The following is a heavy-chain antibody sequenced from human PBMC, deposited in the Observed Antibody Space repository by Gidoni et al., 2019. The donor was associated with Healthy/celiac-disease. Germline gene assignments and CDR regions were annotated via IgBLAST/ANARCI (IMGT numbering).Heavy chain of an antibody. CDR3: ARVGPHCSGGSCYSSAFDY. J-gene: IGHJ4*02. V-gene: IGHV3-48*03. D-gene: IGHD2-15*01. Sequence: EVQLVASGGGLVQPGGSLRLSCAASGFTFSSYEMNWVRQAPGKGLEWVSYISSSGSNIYYADSVKGRFTISRDNAKNSLYLQMNSLRAEDTAVYYCARVGPHCSGGSCYSSAFDYWGQGTLVTVSS. CDR2: ISSSGSNI. CDR1: GFTFSSYE.